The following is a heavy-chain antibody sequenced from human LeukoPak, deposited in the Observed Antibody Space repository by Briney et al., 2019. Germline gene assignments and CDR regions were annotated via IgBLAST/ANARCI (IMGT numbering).Heavy chain of an antibody. CDR1: GYTFTSYA. V-gene: IGHV1-3*01. J-gene: IGHJ4*02. Sequence: ASVKVSCKASGYTFTSYAMHWVRQAPGQRLEWMGWINAGNGNTKYSQKFQGRVTITRDTSASTAYMELSSLRSDDTAVYYCARVGVVVVPAGYDYWGQGTLVTVSS. CDR3: ARVGVVVVPAGYDY. D-gene: IGHD2-2*01. CDR2: INAGNGNT.